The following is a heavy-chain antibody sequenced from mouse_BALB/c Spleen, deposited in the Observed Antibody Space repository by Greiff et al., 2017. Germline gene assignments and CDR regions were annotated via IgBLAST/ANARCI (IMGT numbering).Heavy chain of an antibody. CDR2: ISYSGST. V-gene: IGHV3-2*02. J-gene: IGHJ4*01. Sequence: EVKLQESGPGLVKPSQSLSLTCTVTGYSITSDYAWNWIRQFPGNKLEWMGYISYSGSTSYNPSLKSRISITRDTSKNQFFLQLNSVTTEDTATYYCARDHDEAMDYWGQGTSVTVSS. CDR3: ARDHDEAMDY. CDR1: GYSITSDYA. D-gene: IGHD2-4*01.